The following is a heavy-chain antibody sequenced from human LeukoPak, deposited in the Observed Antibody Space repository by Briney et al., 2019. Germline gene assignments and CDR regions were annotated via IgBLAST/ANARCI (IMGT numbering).Heavy chain of an antibody. D-gene: IGHD4-17*01. V-gene: IGHV4-39*01. CDR1: GGSISSSSYY. Sequence: SETLSLTCTVSGGSISSSSYYWGWIRQPPGKGLEWIGSIYYSGSTYYNPSLKSRVTISVDTSKNQFSLKPSSVTAADTAVYYCARAEVTIYSHWYFDLWAVAPWSLSPQ. CDR2: IYYSGST. CDR3: ARAEVTIYSHWYFDL. J-gene: IGHJ2*01.